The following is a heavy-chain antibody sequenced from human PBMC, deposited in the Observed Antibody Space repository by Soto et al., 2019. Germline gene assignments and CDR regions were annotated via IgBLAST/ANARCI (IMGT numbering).Heavy chain of an antibody. Sequence: LGESLKISCNGSGYIFTSYWIGWGRQMPGKGLEWMGIIYPGDSDTRYSPSFQGQVTISADKSISTAYLQWSSLKASDTAMYYCARFIYYDSSGVYYYYGMDVWGQGTTVTVSS. D-gene: IGHD3-22*01. CDR2: IYPGDSDT. CDR3: ARFIYYDSSGVYYYYGMDV. J-gene: IGHJ6*02. CDR1: GYIFTSYW. V-gene: IGHV5-51*01.